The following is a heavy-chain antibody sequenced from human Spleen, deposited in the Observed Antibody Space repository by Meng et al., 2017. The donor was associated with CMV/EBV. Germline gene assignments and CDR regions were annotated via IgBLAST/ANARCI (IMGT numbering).Heavy chain of an antibody. V-gene: IGHV4-34*01. J-gene: IGHJ3*02. Sequence: SETLSLTRAVYGGSFSGYYWSWIGQPPGKGLEWIGEINHSGSTNYNPSLKSRVTISVDTSKNQFSLKLTSVTAANTAVYFCAGPDEAGDTPDDIFDIWGEGTKVTVSS. CDR3: AGPDEAGDTPDDIFDI. CDR1: GGSFSGYY. D-gene: IGHD3-22*01. CDR2: INHSGST.